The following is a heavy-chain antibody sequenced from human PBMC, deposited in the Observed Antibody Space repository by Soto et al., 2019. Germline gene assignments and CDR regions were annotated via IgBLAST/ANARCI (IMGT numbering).Heavy chain of an antibody. V-gene: IGHV3-23*01. J-gene: IGHJ4*02. Sequence: EVQLLESGGGLVQPGGSLRLSCAASGFTFSSYAMIWVRQAPGKGLEWVSAISGSGGSTYYADSVKGRFTISRDNSKNTLYLQMTGLRAADTAVYYCAKGGDHYDSSGYYINWGQGTLVTVSS. CDR2: ISGSGGST. CDR1: GFTFSSYA. CDR3: AKGGDHYDSSGYYIN. D-gene: IGHD3-22*01.